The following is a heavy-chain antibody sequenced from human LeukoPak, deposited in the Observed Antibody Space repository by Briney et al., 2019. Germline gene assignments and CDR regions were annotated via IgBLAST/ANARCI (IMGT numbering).Heavy chain of an antibody. J-gene: IGHJ4*02. D-gene: IGHD3-10*01. CDR2: ISGRGSST. V-gene: IGHV3-23*01. CDR3: AKDPMVRGLTYDN. Sequence: GGSLRLSCAGSGFTFSISAMCWVRQPPGKGLEWFSAISGRGSSTYYADSVKGRFTISRDNSKNTLYLQMNSLRAEDTAVYYCAKDPMVRGLTYDNWGQGTLVTVSS. CDR1: GFTFSISA.